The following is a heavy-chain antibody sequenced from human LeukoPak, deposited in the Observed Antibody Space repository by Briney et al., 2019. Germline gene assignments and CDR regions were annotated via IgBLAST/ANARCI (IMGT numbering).Heavy chain of an antibody. CDR2: IKQDGSEK. D-gene: IGHD1-26*01. Sequence: GGSLRLSCAASGFTFSGSWMSWVRQAPGKGLEWVANIKQDGSEKYYVDSVKGRFTISRDNAKNSLYLQMNSLRAEDTAVYYCARSVGHLDYWGQGTLVTVSS. V-gene: IGHV3-7*01. J-gene: IGHJ4*02. CDR1: GFTFSGSW. CDR3: ARSVGHLDY.